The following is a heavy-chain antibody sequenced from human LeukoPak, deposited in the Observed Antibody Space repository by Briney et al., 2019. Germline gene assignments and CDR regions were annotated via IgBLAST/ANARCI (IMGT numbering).Heavy chain of an antibody. V-gene: IGHV3-30*03. CDR3: ATDYYYGSGSFFT. Sequence: GGSLRLSCAASGFTFSRYGMHWVRQAPGKGLEWVAVISYDGRNKYYADSAKGRFTISRDNSKNTLYLQMNSLRAEDTAVYYCATDYYYGSGSFFTWGQGTLVTVSS. D-gene: IGHD3-10*01. CDR1: GFTFSRYG. J-gene: IGHJ5*02. CDR2: ISYDGRNK.